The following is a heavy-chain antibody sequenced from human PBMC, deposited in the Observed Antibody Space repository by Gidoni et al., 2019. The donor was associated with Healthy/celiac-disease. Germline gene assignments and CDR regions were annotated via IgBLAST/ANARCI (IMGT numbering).Heavy chain of an antibody. J-gene: IGHJ4*02. V-gene: IGHV3-23*01. CDR2: ISGRGGST. CDR1: GFTFSSYA. Sequence: EVQLLESGGGLLQPGGSLILSCAASGFTFSSYAMSWVRQAPGKGLEWVSAISGRGGSTYYADSVKGRFTISRDNSKNTLYLQMNSLRAEDTAVYYCAKTRVGANFDYWGQGTLVTVSS. D-gene: IGHD1-26*01. CDR3: AKTRVGANFDY.